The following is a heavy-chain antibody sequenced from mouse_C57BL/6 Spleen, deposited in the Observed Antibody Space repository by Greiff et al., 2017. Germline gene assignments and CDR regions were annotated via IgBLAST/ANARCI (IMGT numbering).Heavy chain of an antibody. J-gene: IGHJ3*01. Sequence: VQLQQSGAELVKPGASVKLSCTASGFNIKDYYMHWVKQRTEQGLEWIGRIDPEDGETKYAPKVQGKAPITADTSSNTAYLQLSSLTSEDTAVYYCAVPSTGAWFAYWGQGTLVTVSA. CDR1: GFNIKDYY. V-gene: IGHV14-2*01. D-gene: IGHD1-1*01. CDR3: AVPSTGAWFAY. CDR2: IDPEDGET.